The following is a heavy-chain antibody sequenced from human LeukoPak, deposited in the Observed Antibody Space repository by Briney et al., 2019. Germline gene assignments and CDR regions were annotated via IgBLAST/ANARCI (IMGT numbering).Heavy chain of an antibody. V-gene: IGHV3-66*01. CDR3: AKDGGGDCCGANWFDP. J-gene: IGHJ5*02. CDR2: IYSGGST. CDR1: GFTVSSNY. D-gene: IGHD2-21*01. Sequence: GGSLRLSCAASGFTVSSNYMSWVRQAPGKGLEWVSVIYSGGSTYYADSVKGRFAISRDNSKNTLYLQMNSLRAEDTAVYYCAKDGGGDCCGANWFDPWGQGTLVTVSS.